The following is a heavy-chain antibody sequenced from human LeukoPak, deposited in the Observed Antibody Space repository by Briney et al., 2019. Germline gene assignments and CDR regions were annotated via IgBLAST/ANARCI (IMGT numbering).Heavy chain of an antibody. V-gene: IGHV4-39*07. Sequence: PSETLSLTCTVSGGSISSSSYYWGWIRQPPGKGLEWIGSIYYSGSTYYNPSLKSRVTISVDTSKNQFSLKLSSVTAADTAVYYCARDRVRGGMIDYWGQGTLVTVSS. CDR1: GGSISSSSYY. D-gene: IGHD3-10*01. J-gene: IGHJ4*02. CDR2: IYYSGST. CDR3: ARDRVRGGMIDY.